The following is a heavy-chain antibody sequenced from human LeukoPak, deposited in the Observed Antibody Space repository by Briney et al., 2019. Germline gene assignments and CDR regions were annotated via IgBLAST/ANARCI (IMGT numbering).Heavy chain of an antibody. Sequence: KASETLSLTCAVSGRSITSGSYSWSWIRQPPGKGLEWIGYISHSGNTYYSPSPKSRFTISVDHAKNQFSRERPSLSAPGPAVIFCPRYSTAWPYWYFVLWGGGTLVTVSS. CDR1: GRSITSGSYS. J-gene: IGHJ2*01. CDR3: PRYSTAWPYWYFVL. D-gene: IGHD6-13*01. CDR2: ISHSGNT. V-gene: IGHV4-30-2*01.